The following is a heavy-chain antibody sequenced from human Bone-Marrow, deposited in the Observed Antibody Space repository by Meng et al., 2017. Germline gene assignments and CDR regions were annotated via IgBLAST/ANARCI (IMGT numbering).Heavy chain of an antibody. CDR3: FGHIDY. CDR2: IKSNPDGGTI. V-gene: IGHV3-15*01. Sequence: EVQLVESGGGVVKPGESLRLSCAASGFYFPNAYMSWARQAPGKGLEWVGRIKSNPDGGTIDYAAAVKGRFTISRDDSKNMVYLQMNSLKSEDTAVYYCFGHIDYWGQGTLVTVSS. CDR1: GFYFPNAY. D-gene: IGHD3-16*01. J-gene: IGHJ4*02.